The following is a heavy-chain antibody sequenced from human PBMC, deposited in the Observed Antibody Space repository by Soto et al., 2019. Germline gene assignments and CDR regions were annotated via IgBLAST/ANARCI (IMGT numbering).Heavy chain of an antibody. CDR2: ISSSGGTI. Sequence: GGSLRLSCAASGFTLSSYEMTWVRQAPGKGLEWVTYISSSGGTIYYADSVKGRFTISRDNDKNSIYLQMNSLRDEDTAVYYCARLMFSGYYFFDYWGQGTLVTVSS. J-gene: IGHJ4*02. D-gene: IGHD3-3*01. CDR3: ARLMFSGYYFFDY. CDR1: GFTLSSYE. V-gene: IGHV3-48*03.